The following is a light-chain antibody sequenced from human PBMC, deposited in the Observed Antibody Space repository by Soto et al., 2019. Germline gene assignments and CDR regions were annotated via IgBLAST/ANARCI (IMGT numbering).Light chain of an antibody. Sequence: QLVLTQPPSVSGAPGQRVTISCTGSSSNIGADFDVPWYQQVPGTAPKLLIYENTKRPSGVPDRFSGSKSGTSASLAITGLQAEDEADYYCQSYDSGLSGWLFGGGTKLTVL. J-gene: IGLJ2*01. V-gene: IGLV1-40*01. CDR2: ENT. CDR1: SSNIGADFD. CDR3: QSYDSGLSGWL.